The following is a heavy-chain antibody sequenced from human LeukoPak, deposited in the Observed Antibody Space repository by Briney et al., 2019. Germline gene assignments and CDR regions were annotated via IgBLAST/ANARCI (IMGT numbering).Heavy chain of an antibody. CDR2: IYYSGST. CDR1: GGSISSHY. V-gene: IGHV4-59*11. CDR3: ARGGGNYVPFDY. D-gene: IGHD4-11*01. Sequence: SETLSLTCTVSGGSISSHYWSWIRQPPGKGLEWIGYIYYSGSTNYNPSLKSRVTISVDTSKNQFSLKLSSVTAADTAVYYCARGGGNYVPFDYWGQGTLVTVSS. J-gene: IGHJ4*02.